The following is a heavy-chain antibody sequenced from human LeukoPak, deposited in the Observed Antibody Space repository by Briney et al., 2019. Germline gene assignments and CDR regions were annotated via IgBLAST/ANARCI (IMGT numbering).Heavy chain of an antibody. Sequence: KSSETLSLTCAVYGGSFSGYYWSWIRQPPGKGLEWIGEINHSGSTNYNPSLKSRVTISVDTSKNQFSLKLSSVTAADTAVCYCARGVYYYDSSGYSYYFDYWGQGTLVTVSS. CDR3: ARGVYYYDSSGYSYYFDY. CDR2: INHSGST. CDR1: GGSFSGYY. J-gene: IGHJ4*02. V-gene: IGHV4-34*01. D-gene: IGHD3-22*01.